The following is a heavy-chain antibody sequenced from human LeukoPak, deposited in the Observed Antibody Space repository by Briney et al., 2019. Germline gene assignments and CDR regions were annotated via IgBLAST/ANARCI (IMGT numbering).Heavy chain of an antibody. Sequence: PGGSLRLSCAASGFTVSSNYMSWVRQAPGKGLEWASVIYSGGSTYYADSVKGRFTISRDNSKNTLYLQMNSLRAEDTAVYYCARAPENYYYYYMDVWGKGTTVTVSS. CDR1: GFTVSSNY. D-gene: IGHD1-14*01. CDR2: IYSGGST. CDR3: ARAPENYYYYYMDV. V-gene: IGHV3-53*01. J-gene: IGHJ6*03.